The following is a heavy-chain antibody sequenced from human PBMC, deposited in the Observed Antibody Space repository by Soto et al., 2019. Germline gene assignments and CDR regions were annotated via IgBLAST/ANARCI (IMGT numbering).Heavy chain of an antibody. CDR2: MNPNSGHT. J-gene: IGHJ5*02. CDR3: ASDMSTT. Sequence: QVQLVQSGAEVKKPGASVKVSCKASGYTFTSHDINWMRQTTGQGLEWMGWMNPNSGHTNSAQKFQGRVTMTRDTYINTAYMEVTNLRSEDTAIYYCASDMSTTWGQGTLVTVSS. CDR1: GYTFTSHD. V-gene: IGHV1-8*01. D-gene: IGHD2-2*01.